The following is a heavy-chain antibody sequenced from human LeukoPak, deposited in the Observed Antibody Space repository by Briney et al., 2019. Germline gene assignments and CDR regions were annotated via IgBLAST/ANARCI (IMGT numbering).Heavy chain of an antibody. CDR1: GYSISSGYY. D-gene: IGHD3-22*01. CDR2: IYHDGNT. CDR3: ARHRGYYDSSGYYPYYFDY. V-gene: IGHV4-38-2*02. Sequence: SEALSLTCSVSGYSISSGYYWGWIRQPPGKGLEWIGNIYHDGNTYYNPSLKSRVTISVDTSKNQFSLKLSSVTAADTAVYYCARHRGYYDSSGYYPYYFDYWGQGTLVTVSS. J-gene: IGHJ4*02.